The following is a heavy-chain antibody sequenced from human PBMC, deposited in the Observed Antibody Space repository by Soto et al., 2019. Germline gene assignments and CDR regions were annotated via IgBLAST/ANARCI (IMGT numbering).Heavy chain of an antibody. J-gene: IGHJ4*02. CDR2: IYGGGNGP. D-gene: IGHD2-2*03. CDR1: GFTFSDFA. CDR3: AKMEGMDPWAYSFDY. Sequence: DVQLLESGGGLVQPGGSLRLSCAATGFTFSDFAMSWVRQAPGKGLEWVSRIYGGGNGPHYADSVKGRVTISRDNSKNTLYLQMNSLRAEDTAVYYCAKMEGMDPWAYSFDYWGQGTLVTVSS. V-gene: IGHV3-23*01.